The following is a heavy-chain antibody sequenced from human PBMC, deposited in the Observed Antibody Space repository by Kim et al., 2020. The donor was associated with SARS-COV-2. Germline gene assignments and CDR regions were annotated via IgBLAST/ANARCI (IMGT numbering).Heavy chain of an antibody. J-gene: IGHJ5*02. CDR2: IIPIFGTA. V-gene: IGHV1-69*06. Sequence: SVKVSCKASGGTFSSYAISWVRQAPGQGLEWMGGIIPIFGTANYAQKFQGRVTITADKSTSTAYMELSSLRSEDTAVYYCASCSGGSCNNWFDPWGQGTLVTVSS. CDR1: GGTFSSYA. CDR3: ASCSGGSCNNWFDP. D-gene: IGHD2-15*01.